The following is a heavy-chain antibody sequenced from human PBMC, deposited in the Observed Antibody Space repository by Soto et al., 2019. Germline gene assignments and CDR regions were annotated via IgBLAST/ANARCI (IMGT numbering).Heavy chain of an antibody. CDR3: ARVIKAADGPGGGAFDI. CDR2: IYYSGST. Sequence: SSETLSLTCTVSGGSISSGDYYWSWIRQPPGKGLEWIGYIYYSGSTYYNPSLKSRVTISVDTSKNQFSLKLSSVTAADTAVYYCARVIKAADGPGGGAFDIWGQGTMVTVSS. V-gene: IGHV4-30-4*01. CDR1: GGSISSGDYY. J-gene: IGHJ3*02. D-gene: IGHD6-13*01.